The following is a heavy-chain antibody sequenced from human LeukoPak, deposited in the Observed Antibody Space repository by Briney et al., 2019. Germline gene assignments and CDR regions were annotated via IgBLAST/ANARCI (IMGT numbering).Heavy chain of an antibody. J-gene: IGHJ3*02. CDR3: ARRNDFEI. V-gene: IGHV4-59*08. CDR1: GCSITCYH. Sequence: PSETLSLTCTVSGCSITCYHWIWIRQPPGKGLEWIGYIYRSGSTEYKPSLKSRATISADTSKNQFSLKLTSVTAADTAIYYCARRNDFEIWGQGTMVTVSS. CDR2: IYRSGST.